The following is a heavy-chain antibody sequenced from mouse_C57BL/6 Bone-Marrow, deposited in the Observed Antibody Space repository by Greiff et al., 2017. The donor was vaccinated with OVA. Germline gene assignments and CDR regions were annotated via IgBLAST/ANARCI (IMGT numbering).Heavy chain of an antibody. V-gene: IGHV1-75*01. CDR3: ARDYYGSRGGTGFAY. CDR1: GYTFTDYY. D-gene: IGHD1-1*01. CDR2: IFPGSGST. J-gene: IGHJ3*01. Sequence: QVQLQQSGPELVKPGASVKISCKASGYTFTDYYINWVKQRPGQGLEWIGWIFPGSGSTYYNEKFKGKATLTVDKSSSTAYMLLSSLTSEDSAVYFCARDYYGSRGGTGFAYWGQGTRVTVSA.